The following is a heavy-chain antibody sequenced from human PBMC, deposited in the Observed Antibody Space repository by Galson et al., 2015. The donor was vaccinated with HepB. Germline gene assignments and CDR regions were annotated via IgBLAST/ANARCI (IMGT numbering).Heavy chain of an antibody. D-gene: IGHD5-18*01. CDR2: ISGRADST. CDR3: AKDGYRYGLFDN. CDR1: GFIFIDSA. J-gene: IGHJ4*02. V-gene: IGHV3-23*01. Sequence: SLRLSCAASGFIFIDSAMSWVRQAPGKGLEWVSTISGRADSTYYADSVKGRFIISRDNSRNTVYLQMNSLRAEDTAIYYCAKDGYRYGLFDNWGQGTLVIVSS.